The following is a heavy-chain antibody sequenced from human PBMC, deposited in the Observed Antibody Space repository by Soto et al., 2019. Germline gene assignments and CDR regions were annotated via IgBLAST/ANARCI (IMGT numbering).Heavy chain of an antibody. CDR1: GGSFRGESNS. CDR2: VYHTGRT. CDR3: ARDFAYFDS. V-gene: IGHV4-61*01. D-gene: IGHD3-3*01. Sequence: QVQLQESGPGLVKPSETLSLTSIVSGGSFRGESNSWSWTRHPPGKGLEWIGYVYHTGRTSYNPSLKSRVSISMDTSKNQFSLNLDSVTAADTAVYFCARDFAYFDSWGQGTLVTVSS. J-gene: IGHJ4*02.